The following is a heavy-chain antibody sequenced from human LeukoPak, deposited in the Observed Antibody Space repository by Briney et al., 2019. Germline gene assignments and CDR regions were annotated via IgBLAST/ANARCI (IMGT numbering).Heavy chain of an antibody. CDR3: ARRYDTSGPFFDY. J-gene: IGHJ4*02. D-gene: IGHD3-22*01. CDR1: GVSISTYY. Sequence: SETLSLTCSVSGVSISTYYWIWIRQPPAKGLEWMGFFSYSGSTNYNPSLKSRVTISVDTSKNQFSLKLTSVTAADSAIYYCARRYDTSGPFFDYWGQGTLVTVSS. CDR2: FSYSGST. V-gene: IGHV4-59*01.